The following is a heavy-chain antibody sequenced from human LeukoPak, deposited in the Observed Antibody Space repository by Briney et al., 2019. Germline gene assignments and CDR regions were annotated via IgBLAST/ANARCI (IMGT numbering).Heavy chain of an antibody. J-gene: IGHJ4*01. Sequence: PGGSLRLSCAASGFSFDDYTMHWVRQPPGKGLEWVSLINWDGGSAYYRDSVRGRFTISRDTSKNSLYLQMHGLRTDDTALYYCAKALGKVIAAAGTSGFDTWGRGTLVTVSS. D-gene: IGHD6-13*01. CDR1: GFSFDDYT. V-gene: IGHV3-43*01. CDR3: AKALGKVIAAAGTSGFDT. CDR2: INWDGGSA.